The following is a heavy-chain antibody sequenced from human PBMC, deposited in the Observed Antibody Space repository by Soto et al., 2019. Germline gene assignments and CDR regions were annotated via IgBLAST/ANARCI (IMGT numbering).Heavy chain of an antibody. CDR2: ISSSSSYT. CDR1: GFTFSAYY. D-gene: IGHD6-13*01. J-gene: IGHJ2*01. CDR3: ARIIAAAGGRRYFDL. Sequence: QVQLVESGGGLVKPGGSLRLSCAASGFTFSAYYMSWICQAPGKGLEWVSYISSSSSYTNYADSVKGRFTISRDNAKNALYLQMNSLRAEDTAVYYCARIIAAAGGRRYFDLWGRGTLVTVSS. V-gene: IGHV3-11*05.